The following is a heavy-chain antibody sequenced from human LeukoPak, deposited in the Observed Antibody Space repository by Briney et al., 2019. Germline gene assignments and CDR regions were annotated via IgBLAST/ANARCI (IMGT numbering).Heavy chain of an antibody. Sequence: GGSLXLSCAASGFTFSNNYMSWVRQAPGKGLEWVSVIYSGDNTYYVQSVKGRFTISRDNSKNTLFLQMNRLRSEDTAVYYCAGRRVLDASFDYWGQGTLVTVSS. D-gene: IGHD3-16*01. CDR1: GFTFSNNY. V-gene: IGHV3-66*02. CDR2: IYSGDNT. J-gene: IGHJ4*02. CDR3: AGRRVLDASFDY.